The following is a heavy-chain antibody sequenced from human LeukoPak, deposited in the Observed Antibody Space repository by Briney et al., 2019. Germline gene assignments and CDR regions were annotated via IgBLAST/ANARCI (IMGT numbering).Heavy chain of an antibody. J-gene: IGHJ3*01. D-gene: IGHD3-22*01. CDR3: AKAGVRYFDSSGLYAFDF. V-gene: IGHV4-39*01. CDR1: GGSISSSSLY. CDR2: ICYSGST. Sequence: PSETLSLTCAVSGGSISSSSLYWVWIRQPPGLGLVWVVTICYSGSTYQNSSLKSRVTLSVDTSRNQFSLKLSSVDAADTAVYYCAKAGVRYFDSSGLYAFDFWGQGTTVTVSS.